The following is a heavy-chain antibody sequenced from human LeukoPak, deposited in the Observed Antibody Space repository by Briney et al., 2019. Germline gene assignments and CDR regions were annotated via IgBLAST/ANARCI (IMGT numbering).Heavy chain of an antibody. V-gene: IGHV1-3*01. D-gene: IGHD3-22*01. CDR1: GYTFTSYA. CDR3: ARDFYYDSSSYYSSEGWFDP. J-gene: IGHJ5*02. CDR2: INAGNGNT. Sequence: ASVTVSCTASGYTFTSYAMHWVRQAPGQRLEWMGWINAGNGNTKYSQKFQGRVTITRDTSASTAYMELSSLRSEDTAVYYCARDFYYDSSSYYSSEGWFDPWGQGTLVTVSP.